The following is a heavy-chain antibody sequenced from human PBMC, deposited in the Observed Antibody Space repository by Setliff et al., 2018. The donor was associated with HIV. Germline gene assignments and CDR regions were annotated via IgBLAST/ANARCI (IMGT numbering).Heavy chain of an antibody. D-gene: IGHD3-3*01. Sequence: GGSLRLSCAASVFTFSSYWMHWVRQAPGKGLMWVSRIKGDGSSTSYADSVKGRFTISRDNAKNTLYLQMNSLRAEDTAVYYCARPDFWSGHCNYWGQGTLVTVSS. V-gene: IGHV3-74*01. CDR3: ARPDFWSGHCNY. J-gene: IGHJ4*02. CDR2: IKGDGSST. CDR1: VFTFSSYW.